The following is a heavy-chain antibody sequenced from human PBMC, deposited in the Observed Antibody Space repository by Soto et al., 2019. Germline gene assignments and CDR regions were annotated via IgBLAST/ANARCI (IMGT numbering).Heavy chain of an antibody. D-gene: IGHD4-4*01. Sequence: SETLSLTCTVSGGSISSYYWSWIRQPPGKGLERIGYIYYSGSTNYNPSLKSRVTISVDTSKNQFSLKLSSVTAADTAVYYCARARGLTDYSNYSYYYYGMDVWGQGTTVTVSS. V-gene: IGHV4-59*01. J-gene: IGHJ6*02. CDR1: GGSISSYY. CDR2: IYYSGST. CDR3: ARARGLTDYSNYSYYYYGMDV.